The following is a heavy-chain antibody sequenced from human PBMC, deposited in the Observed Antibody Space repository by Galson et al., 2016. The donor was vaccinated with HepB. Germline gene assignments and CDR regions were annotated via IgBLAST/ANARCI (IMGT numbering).Heavy chain of an antibody. J-gene: IGHJ5*02. V-gene: IGHV4-34*01. D-gene: IGHD3-10*01. CDR3: ARHVRPGSYPHWFDP. CDR1: DDSFSGHY. CDR2: INHSGRT. Sequence: SETLSLTCAVFDDSFSGHYWSWIRQPPGKGLEWIGEINHSGEINHSGRTNYSPSLKSRVTISIDTSKKQFSLRLSSVTAADTAVYYCARHVRPGSYPHWFDPWGLGTLVTVSS.